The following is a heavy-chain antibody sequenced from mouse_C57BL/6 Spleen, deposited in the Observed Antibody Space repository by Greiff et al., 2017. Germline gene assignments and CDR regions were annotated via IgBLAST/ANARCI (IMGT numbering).Heavy chain of an antibody. CDR1: GYAFSSYW. V-gene: IGHV1-80*01. D-gene: IGHD1-1*01. J-gene: IGHJ1*03. CDR2: IYPGDGDT. Sequence: QVQLQQSGAELVKPGASVKISCKASGYAFSSYWMNWVKQRPGKGLEWIGQIYPGDGDTNYNGKFKGKATLTADKSSSTAYMQLSSLTSEDSAVYFCAREYYYGSSWRYFDVWGTGTTVTVSS. CDR3: AREYYYGSSWRYFDV.